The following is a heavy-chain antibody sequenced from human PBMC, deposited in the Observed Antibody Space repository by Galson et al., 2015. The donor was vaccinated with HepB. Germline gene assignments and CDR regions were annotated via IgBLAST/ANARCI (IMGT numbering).Heavy chain of an antibody. CDR1: GYTFTGYY. CDR3: ARADYYDSSGYPPWFQH. D-gene: IGHD3-22*01. V-gene: IGHV1-2*02. Sequence: SVKVSCKASGYTFTGYYMHWVRQAPGQGLEWMGWINPNSGGTNYAQKFQGRVTMTRDTSISTAYMELSRLRSDDTAVYYCARADYYDSSGYPPWFQHWGQGTLVTVSS. CDR2: INPNSGGT. J-gene: IGHJ1*01.